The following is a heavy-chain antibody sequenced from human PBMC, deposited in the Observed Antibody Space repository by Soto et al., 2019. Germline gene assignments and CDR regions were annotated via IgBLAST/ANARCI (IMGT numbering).Heavy chain of an antibody. Sequence: SETLSLTCDVYGGSFSDYIWTWIRQTPGKGLQWIGHINHSGSANYNPSLKSRVTISVDTSKNQFSLKLSSVTAADTAVYYCARYSYGLYYYYYYGMDVWGQGTTVTVS. D-gene: IGHD5-18*01. J-gene: IGHJ6*02. CDR3: ARYSYGLYYYYYYGMDV. CDR1: GGSFSDYI. V-gene: IGHV4-34*01. CDR2: INHSGSA.